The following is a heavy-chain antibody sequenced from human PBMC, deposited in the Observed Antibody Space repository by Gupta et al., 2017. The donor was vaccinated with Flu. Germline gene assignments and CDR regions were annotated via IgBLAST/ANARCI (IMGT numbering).Heavy chain of an antibody. CDR2: ISYDGNDK. V-gene: IGHV3-30*18. CDR1: GFTFSNYA. CDR3: ANDRRDTPMAVFDC. D-gene: IGHD5-18*01. J-gene: IGHJ4*02. Sequence: QVQLVESGGGVVQPGRSLRLSCAASGFTFSNYAMHWVRQAPGKGLEWVAVISYDGNDKYYGDSVKGRFTISRDNSKNALYLQLNSLRSEDTAIYYCANDRRDTPMAVFDCWGQGTLVTVSS.